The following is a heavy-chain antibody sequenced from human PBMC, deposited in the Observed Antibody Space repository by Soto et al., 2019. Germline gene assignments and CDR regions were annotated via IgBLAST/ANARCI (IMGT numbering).Heavy chain of an antibody. CDR1: GFIFSNAW. Sequence: EVQLVESGGALVKPGESLRLSCAASGFIFSNAWMNWVRQAPGKGLEWVGRIKSKSDGGATDYAAPVKGRFIISRDDSNNTLDLQMNSLKTEDTAVYYCTTAPGIAGPWGQGTLVTVSS. CDR3: TTAPGIAGP. CDR2: IKSKSDGGAT. D-gene: IGHD6-13*01. V-gene: IGHV3-15*07. J-gene: IGHJ4*02.